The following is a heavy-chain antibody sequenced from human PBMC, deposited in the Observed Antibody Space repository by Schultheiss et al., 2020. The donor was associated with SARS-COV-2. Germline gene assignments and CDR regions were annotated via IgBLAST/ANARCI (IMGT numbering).Heavy chain of an antibody. Sequence: SQTLSLTCTISGDSISNYYWSWIRQPPGKGLEWIGEINHSGSTNYNPSLKSLVTISVDTSKNQFSLKLSSVTAADTAVYYCARGKGATTGAFDIWGQGTMVTVSS. D-gene: IGHD1-26*01. J-gene: IGHJ3*02. CDR3: ARGKGATTGAFDI. CDR1: GDSISNYY. CDR2: INHSGST. V-gene: IGHV4-34*09.